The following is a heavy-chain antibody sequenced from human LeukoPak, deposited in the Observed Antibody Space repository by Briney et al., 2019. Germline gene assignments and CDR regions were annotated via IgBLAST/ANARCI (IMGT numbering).Heavy chain of an antibody. Sequence: QSGGSLRLSCVASGFTFSNYWLHWVRQAPGKGLVWVSRINIDESTANYADSVKGRFTISRDNAQNSMYLQMYSLRVEDTAVYYCTSWGDTTAEYFQRWGQGTLVTVSS. J-gene: IGHJ1*01. D-gene: IGHD2-21*02. CDR3: TSWGDTTAEYFQR. V-gene: IGHV3-74*01. CDR1: GFTFSNYW. CDR2: INIDESTA.